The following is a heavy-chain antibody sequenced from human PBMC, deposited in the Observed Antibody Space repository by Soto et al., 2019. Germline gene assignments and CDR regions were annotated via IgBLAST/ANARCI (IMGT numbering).Heavy chain of an antibody. V-gene: IGHV1-8*01. CDR1: GYTFTSYD. Sequence: GASVKVSCKASGYTFTSYDIKWVRQETGQGLEWMGWMNPNSGNTGYAQKFQGRVTMTRNTSISTAYMELSSLRSEDTAVYYCASSTIFGVVGAFDIWGQGTMVTVSS. D-gene: IGHD3-3*01. CDR2: MNPNSGNT. CDR3: ASSTIFGVVGAFDI. J-gene: IGHJ3*02.